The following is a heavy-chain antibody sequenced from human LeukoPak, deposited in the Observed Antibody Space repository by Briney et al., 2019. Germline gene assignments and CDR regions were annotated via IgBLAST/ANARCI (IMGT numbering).Heavy chain of an antibody. Sequence: PGGSLRLSCKASGFTFYHYAMHWVRQVPGKGLEWVSSINWSSETIGYADSVKGRFTISRDNVKNSLFFQMNSLRPEDMAFYYCGKDNWGESNSSSYSYIESWGQGTLVTVSS. CDR2: INWSSETI. CDR3: GKDNWGESNSSSYSYIES. V-gene: IGHV3-9*03. J-gene: IGHJ4*02. CDR1: GFTFYHYA. D-gene: IGHD6-6*01.